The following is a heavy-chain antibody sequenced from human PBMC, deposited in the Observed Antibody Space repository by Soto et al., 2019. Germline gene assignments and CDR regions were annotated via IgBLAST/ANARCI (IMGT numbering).Heavy chain of an antibody. CDR1: GGSISSYY. V-gene: IGHV4-59*08. CDR2: IYYSGST. J-gene: IGHJ4*02. D-gene: IGHD4-17*01. Sequence: SETLSLTCTVSGGSISSYYWSWILQPPGKGLEWIGYIYYSGSTNYNPSLKSRVTISVDTSKNQFSLKLSSVTAADTAVYYCARQPGYGDYVDYWGQGTLVTVSS. CDR3: ARQPGYGDYVDY.